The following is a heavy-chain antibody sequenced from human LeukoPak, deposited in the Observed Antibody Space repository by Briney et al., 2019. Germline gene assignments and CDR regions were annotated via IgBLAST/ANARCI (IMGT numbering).Heavy chain of an antibody. CDR3: ARARTLRFLEWPNGDAFDI. J-gene: IGHJ3*02. D-gene: IGHD3-3*01. CDR2: IKQDGSEK. Sequence: GGSLRLSCAASGFTFSSYWMSWVRQAPGKGLEWVANIKQDGSEKYYVDSVKGRFTISRDNAKNSLYLQMNSLRAEDTAVYYCARARTLRFLEWPNGDAFDIWAKGQWSPSLQ. CDR1: GFTFSSYW. V-gene: IGHV3-7*01.